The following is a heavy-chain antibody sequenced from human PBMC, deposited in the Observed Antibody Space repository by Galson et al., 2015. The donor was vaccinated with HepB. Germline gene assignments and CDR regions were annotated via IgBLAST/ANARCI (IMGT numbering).Heavy chain of an antibody. CDR3: ARSSVVMGTFDY. Sequence: SVKVSCKASGYTFTSYGISWVRQAPGQGLEWMGWISAYNGNTNYAQKLQGRVTMTTDTSTSTAYMELRSPRSDDTAVYYCARSSVVMGTFDYWGQGTLVTVSS. V-gene: IGHV1-18*01. J-gene: IGHJ4*02. CDR2: ISAYNGNT. CDR1: GYTFTSYG. D-gene: IGHD4-23*01.